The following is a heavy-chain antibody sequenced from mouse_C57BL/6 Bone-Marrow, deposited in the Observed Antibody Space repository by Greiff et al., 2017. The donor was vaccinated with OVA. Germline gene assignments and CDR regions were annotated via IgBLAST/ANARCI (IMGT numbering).Heavy chain of an antibody. D-gene: IGHD1-1*01. CDR2: IHPNSGST. CDR3: ALHYYGSSDWYFDV. V-gene: IGHV1-64*01. CDR1: GYTFTSYW. J-gene: IGHJ1*03. Sequence: VQLQQPGAELVKPGASVKLSCKASGYTFTSYWMPWVKQRPGQGLEWIGMIHPNSGSTNYNEKFKSKATLTVDKSSSTAYMQLSSLTSEDSAVYYCALHYYGSSDWYFDVWGKGTTVTVSS.